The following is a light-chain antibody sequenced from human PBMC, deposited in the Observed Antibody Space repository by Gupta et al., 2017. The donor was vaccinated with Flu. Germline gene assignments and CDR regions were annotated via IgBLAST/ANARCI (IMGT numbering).Light chain of an antibody. CDR1: SSDVGSYNL. CDR2: EGT. V-gene: IGLV2-23*03. CDR3: CSYANTITFNWL. Sequence: QSALTQPASVSGSPGQSITISCTGTSSDVGSYNLVSWYQQHPGKAPKLMIYEGTKRPSGVSNRFSGSKSGNTASLTISGLQAEDEADYHCCSYANTITFNWLFGGGTKLTVL. J-gene: IGLJ3*02.